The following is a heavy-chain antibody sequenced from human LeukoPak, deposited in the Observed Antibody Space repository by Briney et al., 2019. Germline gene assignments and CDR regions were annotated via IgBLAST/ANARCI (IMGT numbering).Heavy chain of an antibody. V-gene: IGHV4-39*01. Sequence: SETLSLTCTVSSRSISSSSYYWGWIRKPPGKGLEWIGSIYYSGSTYYNPSLKSRVTISVDTSKNQFSLKLSSVTAADTAVYYCARRDRDGWYFDYWGQGTLVTVSS. CDR2: IYYSGST. J-gene: IGHJ4*02. CDR3: ARRDRDGWYFDY. CDR1: SRSISSSSYY. D-gene: IGHD5-24*01.